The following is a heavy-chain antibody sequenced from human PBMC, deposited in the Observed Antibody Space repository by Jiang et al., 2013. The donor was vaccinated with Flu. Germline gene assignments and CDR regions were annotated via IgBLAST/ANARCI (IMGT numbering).Heavy chain of an antibody. CDR1: GFTFSDYY. D-gene: IGHD6-19*01. V-gene: IGHV3-11*04. CDR2: ISSSGSTI. J-gene: IGHJ5*02. CDR3: ARDEAVDTDSNWFDP. Sequence: ASGFTFSDYYMSWIRQAPGKGLEWVSYISSSGSTIYYADSVKGRFTISRDNAKNSLYLQMNSLRAEDTAVYYCARDEAVDTDSNWFDPWGQGTLVTVSS.